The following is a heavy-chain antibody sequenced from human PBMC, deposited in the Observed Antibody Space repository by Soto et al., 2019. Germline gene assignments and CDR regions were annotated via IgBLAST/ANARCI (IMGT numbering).Heavy chain of an antibody. J-gene: IGHJ4*02. V-gene: IGHV2-5*01. CDR2: IYWNDEQ. CDR1: GFSLSSRGVG. CDR3: AKCLGGGNSCYFDY. D-gene: IGHD1-1*01. Sequence: SGPTLVNPTQTLTLTCTFSGFSLSSRGVGVGWIRQPPGKALEWVALIYWNDEQRSRPSLNSRLIIGKDTSKNQVVLTMTNMDPVDTATYYCAKCLGGGNSCYFDYWGQGALVTVSS.